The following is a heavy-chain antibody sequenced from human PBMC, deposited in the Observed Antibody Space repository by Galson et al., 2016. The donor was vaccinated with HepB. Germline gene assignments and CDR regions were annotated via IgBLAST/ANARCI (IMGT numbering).Heavy chain of an antibody. CDR3: ARHFGIIGSWFDP. D-gene: IGHD3-3*01. CDR1: GGSISSINW. J-gene: IGHJ5*02. Sequence: ETLSLTCAVSGGSISSINWWSWVRQPPGKGLEWIGYIYYSGYTNYNPSLKSRVTISVDSSKNQFSLKLTSVTAADTAVYYCARHFGIIGSWFDPWGQGTLVTVSS. CDR2: IYYSGYT. V-gene: IGHV4-4*02.